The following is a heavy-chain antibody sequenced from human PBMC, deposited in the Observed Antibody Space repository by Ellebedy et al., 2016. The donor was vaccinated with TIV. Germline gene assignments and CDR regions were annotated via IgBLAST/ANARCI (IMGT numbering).Heavy chain of an antibody. CDR1: GFSFVDYA. J-gene: IGHJ6*02. CDR2: IRWNGGTI. V-gene: IGHV3-9*03. Sequence: PGGSLRLSCAASGFSFVDYAMYWVRQVPEKGLEWVSGIRWNGGTIAYADSVKCRFTISRDNARNSLYLHMSSLRAEDMDLYYCAKDMEGSGSYSTYGMDVWGQGTTVTVSS. D-gene: IGHD3-10*01. CDR3: AKDMEGSGSYSTYGMDV.